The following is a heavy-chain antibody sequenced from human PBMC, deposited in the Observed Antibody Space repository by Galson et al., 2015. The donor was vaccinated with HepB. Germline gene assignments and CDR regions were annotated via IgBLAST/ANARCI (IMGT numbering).Heavy chain of an antibody. CDR1: GFTFSNFD. Sequence: LRLSCAASGFTFSNFDMSWVRQTPGKGLEWVSTISAGTYNTYYSDSVKGRFTISRDHSQNTLYLQMSNLRVEDTAVYYCAKVRVGKTRDFDYWGQGTLVTVSS. J-gene: IGHJ4*02. CDR3: AKVRVGKTRDFDY. CDR2: ISAGTYNT. V-gene: IGHV3-23*01. D-gene: IGHD1-26*01.